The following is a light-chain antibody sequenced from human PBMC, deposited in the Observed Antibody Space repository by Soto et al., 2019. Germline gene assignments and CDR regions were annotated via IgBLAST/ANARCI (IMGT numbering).Light chain of an antibody. J-gene: IGKJ4*01. V-gene: IGKV1-33*01. CDR3: QQYVDLPPT. CDR2: DAS. CDR1: QGISTY. Sequence: DIQMTQSPSSLSSSVGDRVTIACRASQGISTYLAWYQQKPGKVPKLLIYDASKLETGVPSRFSGSGSGTDFTFTISSLQPEDIATYYCQQYVDLPPTFGGGSKV.